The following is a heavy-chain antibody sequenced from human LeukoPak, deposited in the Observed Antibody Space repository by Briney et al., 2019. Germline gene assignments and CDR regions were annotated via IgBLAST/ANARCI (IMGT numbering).Heavy chain of an antibody. D-gene: IGHD2-21*01. Sequence: GGSLRLSCAASGFTFSSDAMSWVRQAPGKGLEWVSAISGGGGSTYYAVSVKGRFTISRDNSKNTLFLQMNSLRVEDTAVYYCAKDPETYSSRWFDSWGQGTLVTVSS. CDR3: AKDPETYSSRWFDS. J-gene: IGHJ5*01. CDR1: GFTFSSDA. V-gene: IGHV3-23*01. CDR2: ISGGGGST.